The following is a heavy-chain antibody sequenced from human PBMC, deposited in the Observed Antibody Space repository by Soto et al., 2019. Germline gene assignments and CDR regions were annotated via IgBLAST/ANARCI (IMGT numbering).Heavy chain of an antibody. Sequence: EVQLVESGGGLVQPGGSLRLSCAASGFTFSSYWMHWVRQAPGKGLVWVSRINSDGTSTTYADSVKGRFTISRDNAKNTLYLQMNSLRAEDTAVYYCVRTRLVVARATREYYWGQGTLVTVSS. CDR2: INSDGTST. CDR1: GFTFSSYW. D-gene: IGHD2-8*02. CDR3: VRTRLVVARATREYY. V-gene: IGHV3-74*01. J-gene: IGHJ4*02.